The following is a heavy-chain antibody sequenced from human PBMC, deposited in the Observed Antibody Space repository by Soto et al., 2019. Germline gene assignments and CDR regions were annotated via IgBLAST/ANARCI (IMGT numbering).Heavy chain of an antibody. CDR1: GGSFSGYD. Sequence: SETLTLTCAVYGGSFSGYDWSWLRQPPGKGLEWIGAINHSGSTTYNPSLKSRVTISVGTNNNQSSLKLSSVPAADTAAYYCITGRLAYCRRTSCYRYGDDYYDYGRDVLGQGTTVTVSS. CDR3: ITGRLAYCRRTSCYRYGDDYYDYGRDV. J-gene: IGHJ6*02. CDR2: INHSGST. V-gene: IGHV4-34*01. D-gene: IGHD2-2*02.